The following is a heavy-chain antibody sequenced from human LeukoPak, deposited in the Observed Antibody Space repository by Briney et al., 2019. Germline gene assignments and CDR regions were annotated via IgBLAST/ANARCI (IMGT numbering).Heavy chain of an antibody. V-gene: IGHV4-59*08. CDR2: IYYSGST. D-gene: IGHD1-7*01. CDR3: ARGNSPFDY. Sequence: SETLSLTCTVFGGSISSYYWSWIRQPPGKGLEWIGYIYYSGSTTYNPSLKSRVTISVDTSKNQFSLKLSSVTAADTAVYYCARGNSPFDYWGQGTLVTVSS. CDR1: GGSISSYY. J-gene: IGHJ4*02.